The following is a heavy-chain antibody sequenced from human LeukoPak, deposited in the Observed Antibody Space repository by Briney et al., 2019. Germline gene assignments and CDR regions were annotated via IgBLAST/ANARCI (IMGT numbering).Heavy chain of an antibody. CDR2: ISSSSSYI. J-gene: IGHJ4*02. Sequence: GGSLRLSCAVSGFTFSSYSMNWVRQAPGKGLEWVSSISSSSSYIYYADSVKGRFTISRDNAKNSLYLQMNSLRAEDTAVYYCARSMIVVVAIDYWGQGTLVTVSS. CDR3: ARSMIVVVAIDY. CDR1: GFTFSSYS. D-gene: IGHD3-22*01. V-gene: IGHV3-21*01.